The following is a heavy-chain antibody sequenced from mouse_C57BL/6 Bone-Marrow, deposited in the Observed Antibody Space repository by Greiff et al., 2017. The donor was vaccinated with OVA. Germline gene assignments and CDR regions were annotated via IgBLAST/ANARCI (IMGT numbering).Heavy chain of an antibody. Sequence: VQLQQSGAELVRPGASVTLSCKASGYTFTDYEMHWVKQTPVHGLEWIGAIDPETGGTAYNQKFKGKAILTADKSSSTAYMELRSLTSEDSAVYYCTRYDGYPYFDVWGTGTTVTVSS. CDR2: IDPETGGT. CDR3: TRYDGYPYFDV. D-gene: IGHD2-3*01. CDR1: GYTFTDYE. V-gene: IGHV1-15*01. J-gene: IGHJ1*03.